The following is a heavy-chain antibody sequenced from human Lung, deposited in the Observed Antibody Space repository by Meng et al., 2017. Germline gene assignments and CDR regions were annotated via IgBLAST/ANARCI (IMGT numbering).Heavy chain of an antibody. Sequence: VQLRPWGAGMLKPSQTLSLTCVVSGGFFSDYYWSWIRQPAGKGVEWIGEINHSGSTNYNPSLESRATISVDTSQNNLSLKLSSVTAADSAVYYCARGPTTMAHDFDYWGQGTLVTVSS. D-gene: IGHD4-11*01. J-gene: IGHJ4*02. CDR2: INHSGST. CDR3: ARGPTTMAHDFDY. CDR1: GGFFSDYY. V-gene: IGHV4-34*01.